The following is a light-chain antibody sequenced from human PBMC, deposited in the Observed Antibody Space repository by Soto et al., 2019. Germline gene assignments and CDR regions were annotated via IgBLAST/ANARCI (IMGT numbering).Light chain of an antibody. CDR3: QQSYSTPWT. CDR1: QSISSY. CDR2: AAS. V-gene: IGKV1-39*01. Sequence: IQLTQSPSSLSASVGDRVTITCRASQSISSYLNWYQQKPGKAPKVVIYAASSLQSGVPSRFSGSGSGTDFTLTIRSLQPEDFATYTCQQSYSTPWTFGQGTKVDIK. J-gene: IGKJ1*01.